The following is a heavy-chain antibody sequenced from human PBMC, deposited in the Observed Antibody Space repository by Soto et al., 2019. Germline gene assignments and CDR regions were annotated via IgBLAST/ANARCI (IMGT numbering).Heavy chain of an antibody. CDR1: RCSFSSYA. V-gene: IGHV3-23*01. D-gene: IGHD2-2*01. Sequence: SLRLSGAASRCSFSSYAMSCSRQSPEKALDSVSAISGSGGITYYADSVKGRFTISIYNSKNTLYLQMNSLRADDTAVYYCAKACRPDIVVVPASDAFDSWGQGTMVTV. J-gene: IGHJ3*02. CDR3: AKACRPDIVVVPASDAFDS. CDR2: ISGSGGIT.